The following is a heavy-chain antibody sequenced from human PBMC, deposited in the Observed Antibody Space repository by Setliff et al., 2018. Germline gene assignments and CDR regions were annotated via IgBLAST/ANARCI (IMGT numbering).Heavy chain of an antibody. CDR3: ARYSSGWFFDY. CDR1: GFTFKTYE. D-gene: IGHD6-19*01. CDR2: THTDGITI. V-gene: IGHV3-48*03. J-gene: IGHJ4*02. Sequence: GSLRLSCEASGFTFKTYEMIWVRQAPGKGLERVSKTHTDGITIYSDSVRGRFTIFRDSAKNSLYLQMNSLRAEDTAVYYCARYSSGWFFDYWGQGTPVTVSS.